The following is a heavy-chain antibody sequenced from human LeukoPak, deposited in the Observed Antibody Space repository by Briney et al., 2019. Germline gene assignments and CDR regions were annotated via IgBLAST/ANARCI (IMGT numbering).Heavy chain of an antibody. Sequence: SETLSLTCAVSGYSISSGYYWGWIRQPPGKGLEWIGSIYHSGSTYYNPSLKSRVTISVDTSKSQFSLKLSSVTAADTAVYYCARRGTYCGGDCPYYFDYWGQGTLVTVSS. CDR2: IYHSGST. D-gene: IGHD2-21*01. CDR1: GYSISSGYY. V-gene: IGHV4-38-2*01. CDR3: ARRGTYCGGDCPYYFDY. J-gene: IGHJ4*02.